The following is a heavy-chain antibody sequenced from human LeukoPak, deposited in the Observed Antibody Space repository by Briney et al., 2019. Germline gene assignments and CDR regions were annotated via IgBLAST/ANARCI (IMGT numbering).Heavy chain of an antibody. V-gene: IGHV4-34*01. CDR1: GGSFSGYY. Sequence: PSETLSLTCAVYGGSFSGYYWSWIRQPPGKGLEWIGEINHSGSTNYNPSLKSRVTISVDTSKNQFSLKLSSVTAADTAVYYCARLGGSYFPDYWGQGTLVTVSS. CDR3: ARLGGSYFPDY. CDR2: INHSGST. D-gene: IGHD1-26*01. J-gene: IGHJ4*02.